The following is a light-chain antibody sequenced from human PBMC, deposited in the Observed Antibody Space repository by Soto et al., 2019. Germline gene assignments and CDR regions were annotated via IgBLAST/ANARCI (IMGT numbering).Light chain of an antibody. CDR1: QSIRSY. J-gene: IGKJ5*01. Sequence: DIQMTQSPSSLSASVGDRVTITCRASQSIRSYLNWYQQKPGKAPKLLIYAASSLQSGVPSRFSGSGSGTDCTLTISSLQPEDFATYYCQQSYSTPPITFGQGTRLEIK. CDR2: AAS. CDR3: QQSYSTPPIT. V-gene: IGKV1-39*01.